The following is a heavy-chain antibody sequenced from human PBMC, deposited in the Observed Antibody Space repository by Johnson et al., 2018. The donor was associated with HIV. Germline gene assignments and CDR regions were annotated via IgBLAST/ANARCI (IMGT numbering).Heavy chain of an antibody. CDR3: ARGVGGRTADAFDI. D-gene: IGHD3-16*01. Sequence: VQLVESGGGLVKPGGSLRLSCAASGITVGTNYMSWVRQAPGKGLEWVSVIFSVGDVYYADSVKGRFTISRDNSKNMVYLQMNSLRPEDTAVYYCARGVGGRTADAFDIWGQGTMVTVSS. J-gene: IGHJ3*02. CDR2: IFSVGDV. CDR1: GITVGTNY. V-gene: IGHV3-66*02.